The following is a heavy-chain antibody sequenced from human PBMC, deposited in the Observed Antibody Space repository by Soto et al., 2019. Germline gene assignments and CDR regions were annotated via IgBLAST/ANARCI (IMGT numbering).Heavy chain of an antibody. Sequence: QVQLVESGGGVVQPGRSLRLSCAVSGFTLSSYGMHWVRQAPGKGLEWVAVISSDGNEKYYGDSVKGRFTISRDKSKNTLDLQMNSLRTEDTAVYYYAKERGGADFDYWGQGTLVTVSS. CDR2: ISSDGNEK. V-gene: IGHV3-30*18. D-gene: IGHD1-26*01. J-gene: IGHJ4*02. CDR1: GFTLSSYG. CDR3: AKERGGADFDY.